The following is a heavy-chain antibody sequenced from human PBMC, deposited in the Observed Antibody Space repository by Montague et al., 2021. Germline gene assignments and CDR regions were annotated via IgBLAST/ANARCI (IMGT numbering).Heavy chain of an antibody. CDR2: LSNGGST. Sequence: SETLSLTCTVFGDSINTYSWSWIRQPAGKGLEWIGRLSNGGSTNSNPSLKSRVSMSVDTSKNQFSLKLSSVTAADTAVYFCASDTVGASGYFYYYYMDVWGRGTTVTVSS. V-gene: IGHV4-4*07. J-gene: IGHJ6*03. CDR3: ASDTVGASGYFYYYYMDV. CDR1: GDSINTYS. D-gene: IGHD1-26*01.